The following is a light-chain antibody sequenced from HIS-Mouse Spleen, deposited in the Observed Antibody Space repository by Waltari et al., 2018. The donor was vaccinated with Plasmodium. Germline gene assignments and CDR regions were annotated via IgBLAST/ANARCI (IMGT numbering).Light chain of an antibody. Sequence: QSALTQPPSASGSPGQSVTIPCTGTSRHVGCYNDVPWYQQHPAKAPKLMIYEVSKRPSGVPDRFSGSKSGNTASLTVSGLQAEDEADYYCSSYAGSNNLVFGGGTKLTVL. V-gene: IGLV2-8*01. CDR3: SSYAGSNNLV. J-gene: IGLJ2*01. CDR2: EVS. CDR1: SRHVGCYND.